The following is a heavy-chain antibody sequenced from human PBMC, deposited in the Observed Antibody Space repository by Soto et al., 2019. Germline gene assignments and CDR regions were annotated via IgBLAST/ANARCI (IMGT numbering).Heavy chain of an antibody. V-gene: IGHV4-34*01. CDR2: INHSGST. CDR3: ARAVGYYGSGSSPDLDY. CDR1: GGSFSGYY. J-gene: IGHJ4*02. D-gene: IGHD3-10*01. Sequence: SETLSLTCTVYGGSFSGYYWSWIRQPPGKGLEWIGEINHSGSTNYNPSLKSRVTISVDTSKNQFSLKLSSVTAADTAVYYCARAVGYYGSGSSPDLDYWGQGTLVTVS.